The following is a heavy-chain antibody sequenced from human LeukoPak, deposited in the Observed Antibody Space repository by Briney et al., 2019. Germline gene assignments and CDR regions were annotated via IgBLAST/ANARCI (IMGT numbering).Heavy chain of an antibody. V-gene: IGHV1-69*02. CDR2: IIPILGIA. J-gene: IGHJ3*02. CDR3: ASSPRYCSSTSCFKSDAFDI. Sequence: GSSVKVSCKASGGTFSSYTISWVRQAPGQGLEWMGRIIPILGIANYAQKLQGRVTITADKSTSTAYMELSSLRSEDTAVYYCASSPRYCSSTSCFKSDAFDIWGQGTMVTVSS. D-gene: IGHD2-2*01. CDR1: GGTFSSYT.